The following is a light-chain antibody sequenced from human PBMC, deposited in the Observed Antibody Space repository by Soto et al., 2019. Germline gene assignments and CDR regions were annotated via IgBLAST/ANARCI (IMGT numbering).Light chain of an antibody. V-gene: IGKV1-5*01. CDR3: QQYNSYLLT. CDR1: QRISSW. J-gene: IGKJ4*01. CDR2: DAS. Sequence: DIQMTQSPSTLSASVGDRVTITCRASQRISSWLAWYQQKPGKAPKLLSYDASSLESGVPSRFSGSGSGTEFTLTISSLQPDDFATYYCQQYNSYLLTFGGGTKVEIK.